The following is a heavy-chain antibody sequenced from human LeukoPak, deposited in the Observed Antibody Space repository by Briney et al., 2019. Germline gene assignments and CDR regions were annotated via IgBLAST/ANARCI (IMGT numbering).Heavy chain of an antibody. J-gene: IGHJ5*02. CDR3: ARDLGVVAATTWFDP. V-gene: IGHV4-59*12. Sequence: SETLSLTCTVSGGSISSYYWSWIRQPPGKGLEWIGYIYYSGSTNYNPSLKSRVTISVDTSKNQFSLKLSSVTAADTAVYYCARDLGVVAATTWFDPWGQGTLVTVSS. D-gene: IGHD2-15*01. CDR1: GGSISSYY. CDR2: IYYSGST.